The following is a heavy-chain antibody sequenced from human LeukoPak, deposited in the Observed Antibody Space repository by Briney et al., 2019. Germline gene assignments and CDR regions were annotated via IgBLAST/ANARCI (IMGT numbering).Heavy chain of an antibody. D-gene: IGHD3-3*01. V-gene: IGHV3-23*01. CDR2: ISGSGGST. CDR3: AKAVRFLEWLSYYFDY. CDR1: GFTFSSYA. Sequence: GGSLRLSCAASGFTFSSYAMSWVRQAPGKGLEWVSAISGSGGSTYYADSVKGRFTISRDNSKNTLYLQMNSLRAEDTAVYYCAKAVRFLEWLSYYFDYWGQGTLVTVSS. J-gene: IGHJ4*02.